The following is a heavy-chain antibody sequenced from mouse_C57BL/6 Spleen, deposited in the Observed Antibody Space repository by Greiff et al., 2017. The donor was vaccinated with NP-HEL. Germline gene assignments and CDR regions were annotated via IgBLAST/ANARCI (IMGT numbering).Heavy chain of an antibody. V-gene: IGHV5-4*01. Sequence: EVQVVESGGGLVKPGGSLKLSCAASGFTFSSYAMSWVRQTPEKRLEWVATISDGGSYTYYPDNVKGRFTTSRDNAKNNLYLQMSHLKSEDTAMYYCAGDGYDDYDEAWFAYWGQGTLVTVSA. CDR2: ISDGGSYT. J-gene: IGHJ3*01. CDR3: AGDGYDDYDEAWFAY. D-gene: IGHD2-4*01. CDR1: GFTFSSYA.